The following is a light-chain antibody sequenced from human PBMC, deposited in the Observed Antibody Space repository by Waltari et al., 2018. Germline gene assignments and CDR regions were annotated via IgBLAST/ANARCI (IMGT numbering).Light chain of an antibody. Sequence: QSALTQPRSVSGPPGQSVTISCTGTSSDVGGYDFLSWYQQHPGKAPTLIMYYVSQRPSGVPDRFSGSKSGNTASLTITGLQAEDEAEYYCCSHAGSDTFWVFGGGTKVTVL. CDR3: CSHAGSDTFWV. CDR2: YVS. V-gene: IGLV2-11*01. J-gene: IGLJ3*02. CDR1: SSDVGGYDF.